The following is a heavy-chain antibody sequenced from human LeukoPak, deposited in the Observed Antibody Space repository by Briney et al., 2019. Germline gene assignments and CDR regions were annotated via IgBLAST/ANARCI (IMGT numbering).Heavy chain of an antibody. D-gene: IGHD4-17*01. Sequence: PSETLSLTCTVSGGSISSYYWSWVRQPPGKGLEWLGYIYYSGSTNYNPSLKSRVTISVDTSKNQFSLKLSSVTAADTAVYYCARGISVTPYYGMDVWGQGTTVTVSS. J-gene: IGHJ6*02. CDR2: IYYSGST. CDR3: ARGISVTPYYGMDV. CDR1: GGSISSYY. V-gene: IGHV4-59*08.